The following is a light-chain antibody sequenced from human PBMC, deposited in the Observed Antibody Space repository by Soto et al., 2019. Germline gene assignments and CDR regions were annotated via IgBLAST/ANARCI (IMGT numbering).Light chain of an antibody. CDR3: QQYNNWPPGWT. CDR2: GAS. CDR1: QSLSSN. V-gene: IGKV3-15*01. Sequence: EIVMTQSPATLSVSPGERATLSCRASQSLSSNLAWYQQKTGQAPRLLIYGASTRATGIPARFSGSGSGTEITLTISSLQSEDFAVYYCQQYNNWPPGWTFGQGTRVEIK. J-gene: IGKJ1*01.